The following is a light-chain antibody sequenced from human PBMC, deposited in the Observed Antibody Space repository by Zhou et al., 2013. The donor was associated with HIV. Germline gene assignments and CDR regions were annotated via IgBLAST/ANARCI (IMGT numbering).Light chain of an antibody. CDR1: QSVSSNY. CDR3: QQYGGSYT. CDR2: GAS. J-gene: IGKJ2*01. V-gene: IGKV3-20*01. Sequence: ENVLTQSPGTLSLSPGERATLSCRASQSVSSNYLAWYQQKPGQAPRLLINGASSRATGISDRFSGSGSGTDFTLTISRLETEDSAVYYCQQYGGSYTFGQGTKLEIK.